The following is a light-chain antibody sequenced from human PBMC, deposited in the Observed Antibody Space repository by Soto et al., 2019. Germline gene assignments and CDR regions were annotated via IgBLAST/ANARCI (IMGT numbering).Light chain of an antibody. V-gene: IGKV3-15*01. CDR2: GAS. J-gene: IGKJ2*01. CDR3: KKYSIWPYT. Sequence: EIVMTQSPATLSVSPGERATLSCRASQSVSSNLAWYQQKPGQAPRLLIYGASTRATGIPARFSGSGSGTEFTLTIGSLQYEDFAIYYGKKYSIWPYTFGQGTKLEI. CDR1: QSVSSN.